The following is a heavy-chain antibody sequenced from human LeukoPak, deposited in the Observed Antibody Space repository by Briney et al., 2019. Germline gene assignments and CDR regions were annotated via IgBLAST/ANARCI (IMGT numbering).Heavy chain of an antibody. J-gene: IGHJ4*02. Sequence: ASVKVSCKASGYTLTHFCISWVRQAPGQGLEWMGWISAYNGNTNYAQGFQGRVTMTTDTSTSTAYMELRSLRSYDTAVYYCARDDLNSDSYYSIGYWGQGTLVTVSS. D-gene: IGHD3-10*01. CDR2: ISAYNGNT. CDR1: GYTLTHFC. CDR3: ARDDLNSDSYYSIGY. V-gene: IGHV1-18*01.